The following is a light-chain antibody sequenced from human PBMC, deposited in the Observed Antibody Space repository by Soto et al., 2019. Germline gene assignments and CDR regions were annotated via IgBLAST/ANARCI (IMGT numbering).Light chain of an antibody. V-gene: IGKV3-20*01. CDR3: QKYGSSTPIT. CDR1: QSVNSSY. Sequence: EILLTQSPSTLSSSPGERATVSCRTSQSVNSSYLAWYQQRPGQAPSLLIYCASTSPTSSPDTFSSSGSGTDFTLIIISIESEDYLAYYCQKYGSSTPITFGPGTQLE. CDR2: CAS. J-gene: IGKJ5*01.